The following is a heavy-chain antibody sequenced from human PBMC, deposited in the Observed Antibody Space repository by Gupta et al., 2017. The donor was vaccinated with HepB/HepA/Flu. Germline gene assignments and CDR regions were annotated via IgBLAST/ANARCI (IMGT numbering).Heavy chain of an antibody. V-gene: IGHV3-48*03. CDR1: GFTFSSYE. Sequence: EVQLVESGGGLVQPGGSLRLSCAASGFTFSSYEMNWVRQVPGKGLEWVSYIDSNGRTIYYADSVKGRFSISRDNTKNSLYLQMNSLRVEDTAVYYCARRRYSSGWYDLDYWGQGTLVTVSS. J-gene: IGHJ4*02. D-gene: IGHD6-19*01. CDR3: ARRRYSSGWYDLDY. CDR2: IDSNGRTI.